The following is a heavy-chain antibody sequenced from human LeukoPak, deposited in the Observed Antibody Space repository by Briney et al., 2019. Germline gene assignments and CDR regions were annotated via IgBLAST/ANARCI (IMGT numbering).Heavy chain of an antibody. V-gene: IGHV3-74*01. Sequence: PGGSLRLSCAASGFTLSTYWMHWVRQGPGKGLVWVSCINGDGSRTTYADSVKGRFTISRDNAKNTLYLQMNTLRVEDTAVYYCARGSWSAADTNIDYWGQGTLVTVSS. J-gene: IGHJ4*02. D-gene: IGHD6-13*01. CDR2: INGDGSRT. CDR1: GFTLSTYW. CDR3: ARGSWSAADTNIDY.